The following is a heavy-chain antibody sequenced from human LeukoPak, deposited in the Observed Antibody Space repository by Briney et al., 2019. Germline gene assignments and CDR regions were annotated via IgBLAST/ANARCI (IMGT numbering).Heavy chain of an antibody. D-gene: IGHD1-1*01. Sequence: VASVKVSCKASGGTFSSYAISWVRQATGQGLEWMGWMNPNSGNTGYAQKFQGRVTMTRNTSISTAYMELSSLRSEDTAVYYCARTGTAYYYYYMDVWGKGTTVTVSS. CDR2: MNPNSGNT. CDR1: GGTFSSYA. J-gene: IGHJ6*03. V-gene: IGHV1-8*02. CDR3: ARTGTAYYYYYMDV.